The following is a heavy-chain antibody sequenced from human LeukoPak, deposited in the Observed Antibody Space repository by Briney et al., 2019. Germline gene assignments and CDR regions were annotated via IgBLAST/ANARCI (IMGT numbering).Heavy chain of an antibody. Sequence: ASVKLSCKASGYTFTAHYIHWVRQAPGQGLAWMGWINPHSGGTNYAQKFQGRVTMTRDTSISVVYMELSSLRSDDTAVYYCAREGWELLRAFDIWGQGTLVTVSS. CDR2: INPHSGGT. D-gene: IGHD1-26*01. J-gene: IGHJ3*02. CDR1: GYTFTAHY. CDR3: AREGWELLRAFDI. V-gene: IGHV1-2*02.